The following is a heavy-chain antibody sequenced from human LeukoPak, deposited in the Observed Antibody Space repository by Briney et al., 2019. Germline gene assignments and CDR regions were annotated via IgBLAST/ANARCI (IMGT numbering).Heavy chain of an antibody. J-gene: IGHJ6*02. V-gene: IGHV3-9*01. CDR1: GFTFDDYA. CDR2: ISWNGGSL. CDR3: AKDMGGNTPSYYYGMDV. Sequence: GGSLRLSCAASGFTFDDYAMHWVRQAPGKGLEWVSGISWNGGSLDYADSVKGRFTISRDNAKNSLYLQMNSLRAEDTALYYCAKDMGGNTPSYYYGMDVWGQGTTVTVSS. D-gene: IGHD4-23*01.